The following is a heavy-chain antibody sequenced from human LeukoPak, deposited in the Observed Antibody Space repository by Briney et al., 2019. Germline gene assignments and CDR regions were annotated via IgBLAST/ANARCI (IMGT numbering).Heavy chain of an antibody. V-gene: IGHV3-7*01. J-gene: IGHJ4*02. CDR2: IKYDGSEK. CDR1: GFTLSSYW. Sequence: GGSLRLSCAASGFTLSSYWMSWVRQAPGKGLDWVANIKYDGSEKDYVDSVKGRFTISRDNAKNSLYLQMNSLRAEDTAVYYCARDIAPAGLFFDYWGQGTLVTVSS. CDR3: ARDIAPAGLFFDY. D-gene: IGHD6-13*01.